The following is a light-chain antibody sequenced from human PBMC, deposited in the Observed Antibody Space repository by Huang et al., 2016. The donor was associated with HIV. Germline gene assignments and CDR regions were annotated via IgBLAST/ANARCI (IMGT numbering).Light chain of an antibody. CDR3: QQRSDWPT. CDR2: DTS. V-gene: IGKV3-11*01. CDR1: QSVSGY. J-gene: IGKJ5*01. Sequence: PGESATLSCRASQSVSGYLAWYQQKPGQAPRLLIYDTSNRATGIPARFSGSGSGADFTLTISSLEPEYFAMYYCQQRSDWPTFGQGTRLEMK.